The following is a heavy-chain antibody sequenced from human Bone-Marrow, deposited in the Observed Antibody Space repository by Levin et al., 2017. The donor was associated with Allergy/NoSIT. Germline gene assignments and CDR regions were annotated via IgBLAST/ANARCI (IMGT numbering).Heavy chain of an antibody. J-gene: IGHJ4*02. Sequence: GGSLRLSCVASGFTINSHYMSWVRQAPGKGLEWVSIIYSGGSKYYENSVKGRFTISRDNSKNTLYLQMNSLRAEDTAVYYCARGRREYSGYDPEAPFDYWGQGTLVTVSS. V-gene: IGHV3-66*01. D-gene: IGHD5-12*01. CDR2: IYSGGSK. CDR3: ARGRREYSGYDPEAPFDY. CDR1: GFTINSHY.